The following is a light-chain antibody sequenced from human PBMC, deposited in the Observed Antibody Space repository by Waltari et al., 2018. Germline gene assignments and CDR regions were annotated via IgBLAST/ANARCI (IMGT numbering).Light chain of an antibody. V-gene: IGLV2-14*01. Sequence: QSALTQPASVSGSPGQSITISCTGSSTDVGAYNFVSWYQQHPGKVPKLILYDVVNRPSGISHRFSASKSGNTASLTISGLQEEDEGEYYCSSYTTSTTLLFGTGTRLTVL. CDR2: DVV. CDR1: STDVGAYNF. CDR3: SSYTTSTTLL. J-gene: IGLJ1*01.